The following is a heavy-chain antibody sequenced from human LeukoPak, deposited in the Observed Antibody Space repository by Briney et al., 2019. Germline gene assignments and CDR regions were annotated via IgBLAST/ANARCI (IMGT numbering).Heavy chain of an antibody. CDR2: INPSGGTT. CDR1: GYSFTNYY. V-gene: IGHV1-46*01. J-gene: IGHJ4*02. CDR3: ARDQGLTGYFDY. D-gene: IGHD3-9*01. Sequence: ASVQVSCKTSGYSFTNYYMHWVRQAPGQGLEWMGIINPSGGTTSFAQKFQGRVTMTRDTSTTTVYMELTSLRSEDTAVYYCARDQGLTGYFDYWGQGTLVTVSS.